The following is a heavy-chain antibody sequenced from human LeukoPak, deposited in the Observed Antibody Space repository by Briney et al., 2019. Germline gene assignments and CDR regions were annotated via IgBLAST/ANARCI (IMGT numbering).Heavy chain of an antibody. J-gene: IGHJ4*02. V-gene: IGHV1-18*01. CDR2: ISAYNGNT. Sequence: ASVKVSCKASGYTFTSYGISWVRQAPGQGLEWMGWISAYNGNTNYAQKLQGRVTMTTDTSTSTAYMELRSLRSDDTAVYYCATVVATVTQYYFDYWGQGALVTVSS. CDR3: ATVVATVTQYYFDY. CDR1: GYTFTSYG. D-gene: IGHD4-17*01.